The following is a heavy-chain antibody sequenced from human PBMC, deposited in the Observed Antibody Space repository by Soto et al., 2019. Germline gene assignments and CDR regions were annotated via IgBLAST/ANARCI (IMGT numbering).Heavy chain of an antibody. J-gene: IGHJ6*03. CDR1: GFTFSSYA. CDR3: AKDGRYFDCVCSHNYYWYYMDV. Sequence: EVQLLESGGGLVQPGGSLRLSCAASGFTFSSYAMSWVRQAPGKGLEWVSAISGSGGSTYYADSVKGRFTISRDNSKNTLYLQMNSLRAEDTAVYYCAKDGRYFDCVCSHNYYWYYMDVWGKGTTVTVSS. CDR2: ISGSGGST. D-gene: IGHD3-9*01. V-gene: IGHV3-23*01.